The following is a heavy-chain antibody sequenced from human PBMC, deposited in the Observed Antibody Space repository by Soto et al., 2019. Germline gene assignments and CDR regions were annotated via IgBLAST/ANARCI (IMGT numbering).Heavy chain of an antibody. V-gene: IGHV1-69*08. J-gene: IGHJ4*02. Sequence: QVQLVQSGAEVKKPGSSVKVSCKASGGTFSPYTINWVRQAPGQCLEWMGRIIPFHGVTNYAQKFQARVTITADKSTNTAYMELSGLRFEDTAMYYCTRDWQIPVSTFSLVGFWGRGTLVTVSS. CDR3: TRDWQIPVSTFSLVGF. CDR1: GGTFSPYT. D-gene: IGHD1-26*01. CDR2: IIPFHGVT.